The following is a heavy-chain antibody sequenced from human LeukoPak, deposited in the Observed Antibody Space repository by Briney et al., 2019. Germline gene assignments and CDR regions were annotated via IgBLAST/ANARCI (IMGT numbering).Heavy chain of an antibody. CDR3: ARGARYCSGGSCLDY. CDR1: GDSISSYY. J-gene: IGHJ4*02. Sequence: SETLSLTCIVSGDSISSYYWSWIRQPPGKGLEWIGYIYYSGSTNYNPSLKSRVTISVDTSKNQVSLKLSSVTAADTAVYYCARGARYCSGGSCLDYWGQGTLITASS. D-gene: IGHD2-15*01. V-gene: IGHV4-59*01. CDR2: IYYSGST.